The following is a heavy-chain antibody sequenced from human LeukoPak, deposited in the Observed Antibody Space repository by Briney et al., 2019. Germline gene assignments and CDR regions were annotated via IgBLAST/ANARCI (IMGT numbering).Heavy chain of an antibody. CDR3: AREGKDDDYDSSGYFDY. Sequence: SVKVSCKASGGTFSSYAISWVRQAPGQGLEWMGGIIPIFGTANYAQKFQGRVTITTDESTSTAYMELSSLRSEDTAVYYCAREGKDDDYDSSGYFDYWGQGTLVTVSS. CDR2: IIPIFGTA. V-gene: IGHV1-69*05. J-gene: IGHJ4*02. D-gene: IGHD3-22*01. CDR1: GGTFSSYA.